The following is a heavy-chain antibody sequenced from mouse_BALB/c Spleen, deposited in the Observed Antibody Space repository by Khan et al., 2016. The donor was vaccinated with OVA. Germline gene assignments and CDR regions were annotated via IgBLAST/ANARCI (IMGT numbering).Heavy chain of an antibody. CDR2: ISDGGSYT. CDR3: VRGYYGDPFAY. D-gene: IGHD2-13*01. V-gene: IGHV5-4*02. J-gene: IGHJ3*01. Sequence: EVALVESGGGLVKPGGSLTLSCAASGFTFRDYYMYWVRQTPEKRLEWVAPISDGGSYTYYPDSMKGRFTISQDDAENNLFLQMSSLRTEDTAMYYCVRGYYGDPFAYWGQGTLVTVSA. CDR1: GFTFRDYY.